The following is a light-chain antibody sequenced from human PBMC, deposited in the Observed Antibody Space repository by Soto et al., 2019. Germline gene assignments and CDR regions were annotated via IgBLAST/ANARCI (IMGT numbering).Light chain of an antibody. CDR3: MQALQTPT. CDR2: LGS. Sequence: DVVLTQSPLSLPVTPGGPASISCRSSQSLLQSNGYNYLHWYLQKPGQSPQFLIYLGSNRASGVPDRFSGSGSGTDFTLKISRVEAEDVGVYYCMQALQTPTFGQGTRLEIK. V-gene: IGKV2-28*01. J-gene: IGKJ5*01. CDR1: QSLLQSNGYNY.